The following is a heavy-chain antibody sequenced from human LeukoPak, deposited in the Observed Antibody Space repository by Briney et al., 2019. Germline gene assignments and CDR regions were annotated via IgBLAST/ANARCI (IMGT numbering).Heavy chain of an antibody. Sequence: PSETLSLTCSVSGGSMRNYYWSWIRQPPGKGLEWIGYIYYSGSTYYNPSLKSRVTISVDTSKNQFSLKLSSVTAADTAVYYCARGKSSIWSYYYYYYMDVWGKGTTVTVSS. CDR2: IYYSGST. D-gene: IGHD6-13*01. CDR1: GGSMRNYY. V-gene: IGHV4-59*12. CDR3: ARGKSSIWSYYYYYYMDV. J-gene: IGHJ6*03.